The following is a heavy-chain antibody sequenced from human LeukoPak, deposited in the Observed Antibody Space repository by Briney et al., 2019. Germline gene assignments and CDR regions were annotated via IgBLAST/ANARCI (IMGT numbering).Heavy chain of an antibody. D-gene: IGHD4-11*01. V-gene: IGHV1-69*13. J-gene: IGHJ6*02. CDR2: IIPIFGTA. CDR1: GGTFSSYA. CDR3: ARYPRYATGYYYYGMDV. Sequence: ASVKVSCKASGGTFSSYAISWVREAPGQGLEWMGGIIPIFGTANYAQKFQGRVTITADESTSTAYMELSSLRSEDTAVYYCARYPRYATGYYYYGMDVWGQGTTVTVSS.